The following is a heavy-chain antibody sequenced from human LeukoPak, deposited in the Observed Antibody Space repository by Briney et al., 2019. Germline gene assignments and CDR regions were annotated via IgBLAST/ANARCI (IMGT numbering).Heavy chain of an antibody. J-gene: IGHJ3*02. D-gene: IGHD3-10*01. Sequence: SVKVSCKASGGTFSSYAISWVRQAPGQGLEWMGGIIPIFGTANYAQKFQGRVTITADESTSTAYMELSSLRSEDTAVYYCAREAGAGSDDAFDIWGQGTMDTVSS. CDR3: AREAGAGSDDAFDI. CDR1: GGTFSSYA. V-gene: IGHV1-69*13. CDR2: IIPIFGTA.